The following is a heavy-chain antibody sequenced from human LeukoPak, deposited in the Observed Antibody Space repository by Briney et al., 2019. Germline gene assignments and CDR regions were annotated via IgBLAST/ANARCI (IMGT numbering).Heavy chain of an antibody. V-gene: IGHV3-11*04. Sequence: TSGGSLRLSCAASGFTFSDYYMSWIRQAPGKGLEWVSYISSSGSTIYYADSVKGRFTISRDNAKNSLYLQMNSLRAEDTAVYYCARDPGIGGSGSYYKYYFDYWGQGTLVTVSS. CDR1: GFTFSDYY. J-gene: IGHJ4*02. CDR2: ISSSGSTI. D-gene: IGHD3-10*01. CDR3: ARDPGIGGSGSYYKYYFDY.